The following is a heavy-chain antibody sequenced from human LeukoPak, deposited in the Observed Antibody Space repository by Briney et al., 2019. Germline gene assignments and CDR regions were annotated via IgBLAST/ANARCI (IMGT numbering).Heavy chain of an antibody. J-gene: IGHJ3*02. CDR1: GFTFASYS. V-gene: IGHV3-23*01. D-gene: IGHD4-23*01. Sequence: GGSLRLSCAASGFTFASYSMNWVRQAPGKGLEWVSTISGGGGSTYYADSVKGRFTISRDNSKNTLYLQMNSLRAEDTAVYYCARGDTVEDAFDIWGQGTMVTVSS. CDR2: ISGGGGST. CDR3: ARGDTVEDAFDI.